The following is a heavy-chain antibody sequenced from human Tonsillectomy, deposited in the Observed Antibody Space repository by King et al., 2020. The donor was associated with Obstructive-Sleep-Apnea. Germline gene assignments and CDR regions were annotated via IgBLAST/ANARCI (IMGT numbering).Heavy chain of an antibody. CDR2: ISSDSSYI. J-gene: IGHJ4*02. V-gene: IGHV3-48*04. Sequence: EVQLVESGGGLVQPGGSLRLSCAASGFTFNTYSMNWVRQAPGKGLEWVSYISSDSSYIYYADSVKGRFTISRDNAKNSLYLQMNSLRAEDTAVYYCARDPGQQTEFDYWGQGTLVTVSS. D-gene: IGHD6-13*01. CDR1: GFTFNTYS. CDR3: ARDPGQQTEFDY.